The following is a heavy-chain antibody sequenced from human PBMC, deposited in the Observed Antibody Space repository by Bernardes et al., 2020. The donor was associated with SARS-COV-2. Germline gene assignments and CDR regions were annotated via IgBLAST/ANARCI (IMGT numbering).Heavy chain of an antibody. CDR1: GGSIGTFY. D-gene: IGHD3-16*01. V-gene: IGHV4-59*01. J-gene: IGHJ4*02. Sequence: SETLSLTCTVSGGSIGTFYWSWIRQPPGKGPEWIGYVYDSGFTNYNPSLKSRVTMSVDTSKNQFSLNLSSVTAADTAIYYCARDFGSPTYFDFWGQGTLVTVSS. CDR2: VYDSGFT. CDR3: ARDFGSPTYFDF.